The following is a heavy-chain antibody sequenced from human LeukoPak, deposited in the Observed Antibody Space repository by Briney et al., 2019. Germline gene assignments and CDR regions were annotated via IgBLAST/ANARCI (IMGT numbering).Heavy chain of an antibody. CDR1: GFTFSKYR. D-gene: IGHD5/OR15-5a*01. J-gene: IGHJ4*02. Sequence: PGGSLRLSCVVSGFTFSKYRVTWVRQAPGKGLEWVANINQDGSDIYYLDSLGGRFTISRDNAAGSVFLHLDNLTVEDTAVYYCARSQSTMATWSLDYWGRGTRVTVSS. V-gene: IGHV3-7*01. CDR2: INQDGSDI. CDR3: ARSQSTMATWSLDY.